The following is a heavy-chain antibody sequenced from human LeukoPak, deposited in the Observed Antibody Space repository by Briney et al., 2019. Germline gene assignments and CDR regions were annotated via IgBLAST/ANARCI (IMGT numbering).Heavy chain of an antibody. Sequence: GGSLRLSCEASGFTFSRYSMNWVRQAPGKGLEWVSSISSSSSYIYYADSVKGRFTISRDNAKNSLYLQMNSLRPEDTAVYYCARRWSFDYWGQGTLVTVSS. D-gene: IGHD6-13*01. J-gene: IGHJ4*02. CDR2: ISSSSSYI. V-gene: IGHV3-21*01. CDR3: ARRWSFDY. CDR1: GFTFSRYS.